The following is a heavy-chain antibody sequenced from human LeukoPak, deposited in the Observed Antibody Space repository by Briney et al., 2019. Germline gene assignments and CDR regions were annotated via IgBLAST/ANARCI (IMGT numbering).Heavy chain of an antibody. D-gene: IGHD3-10*01. CDR3: AKASWASDADAVW. CDR2: LRGNGDT. Sequence: GGSLRLSCAASGFIFSNYAMSWVRQAPARGLEWVSSLRGNGDTFYADFVQGRFTLSRDDSRNTVYLHLNNLRVEDTAVYYCAKASWASDADAVWWGQGTLVTVSS. J-gene: IGHJ4*02. V-gene: IGHV3-23*01. CDR1: GFIFSNYA.